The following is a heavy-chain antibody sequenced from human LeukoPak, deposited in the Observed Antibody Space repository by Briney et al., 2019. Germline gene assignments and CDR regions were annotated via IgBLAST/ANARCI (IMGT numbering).Heavy chain of an antibody. Sequence: PGGSLRLSCAASGFTFSSYSMNWVRQAPGKGLEWVSSIIRSSSYIYYADSVKGRFTISRDNAKNSLYLQMNRLRAEDTAVYYCARDPYSAAISDYWGQGTLVTVSS. V-gene: IGHV3-21*01. CDR2: IIRSSSYI. CDR1: GFTFSSYS. D-gene: IGHD2-2*02. CDR3: ARDPYSAAISDY. J-gene: IGHJ4*02.